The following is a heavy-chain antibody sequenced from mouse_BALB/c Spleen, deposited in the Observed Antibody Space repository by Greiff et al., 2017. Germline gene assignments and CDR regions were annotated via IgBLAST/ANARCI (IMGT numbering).Heavy chain of an antibody. V-gene: IGHV14-3*02. D-gene: IGHD1-2*01. J-gene: IGHJ4*01. CDR2: IDPANGNT. CDR3: ASATAKAMDY. Sequence: EVQRVESGAELVKPGASVKLSCTASGFNIKDTYMHWVKQRPEQGLEWIGRIDPANGNTKYDPKFQGKATITADTSSNTAYLQLSSLTSEDTAVYYCASATAKAMDYWGQGTSVTVSS. CDR1: GFNIKDTY.